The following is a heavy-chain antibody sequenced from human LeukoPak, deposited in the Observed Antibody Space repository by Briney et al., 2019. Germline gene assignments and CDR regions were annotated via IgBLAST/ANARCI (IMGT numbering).Heavy chain of an antibody. J-gene: IGHJ3*02. Sequence: GGSLRLSCAASGFTFSSYSMNWVRQAPGKGLEWVSSISSSSSYIYYADSVKGRFTISRDNAKNSLYLQMNSLRAEDTAVYYCARSSDGYDAFDIWGQGTMVTVSS. D-gene: IGHD5-12*01. CDR2: ISSSSSYI. CDR3: ARSSDGYDAFDI. V-gene: IGHV3-21*01. CDR1: GFTFSSYS.